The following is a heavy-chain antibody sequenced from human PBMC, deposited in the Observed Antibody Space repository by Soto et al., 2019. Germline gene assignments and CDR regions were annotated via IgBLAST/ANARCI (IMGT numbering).Heavy chain of an antibody. CDR1: GFTFSSYG. CDR2: ISYDGSNK. CDR3: AMGQWLANFDY. D-gene: IGHD6-19*01. V-gene: IGHV3-30*03. Sequence: QVQLVESGGGVVQPGRSLRLSCAASGFTFSSYGMHWVRQAPGKGLEWVAVISYDGSNKYYADSVKGRFTISRDNSKNTLYLQMNSLTAEDTAVYYCAMGQWLANFDYWGQGTLVTVSS. J-gene: IGHJ4*02.